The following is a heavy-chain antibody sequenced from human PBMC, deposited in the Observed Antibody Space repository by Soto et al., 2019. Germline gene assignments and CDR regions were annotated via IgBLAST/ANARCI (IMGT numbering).Heavy chain of an antibody. CDR3: AREDERGSLCDLGY. D-gene: IGHD1-26*01. CDR1: GFTFSNYI. V-gene: IGHV3-30-3*01. Sequence: QVQLVESGGGVVQPGRSLRLSCAASGFTFSNYIMHWVRQAPGKGLEWVAIILHDGNNKYYADSVKGRFTISRDNSKNNLDRQMNSMRTQHRAIYYCAREDERGSLCDLGYWGQGTLVTVSS. CDR2: ILHDGNNK. J-gene: IGHJ4*02.